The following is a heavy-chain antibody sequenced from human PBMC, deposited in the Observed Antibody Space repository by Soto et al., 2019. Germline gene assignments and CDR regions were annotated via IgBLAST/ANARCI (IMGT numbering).Heavy chain of an antibody. D-gene: IGHD6-13*01. CDR1: GYTFTTYG. CDR2: ISASNGNI. V-gene: IGHV1-18*01. Sequence: QVKLVQSGAEVKKPGASVSVSCKASGYTFTTYGISWVRQAPGQGLEWMGWISASNGNIYYGKKFQGRVTMTTDSFTSTAYMELSSLTSVDTAVYYCARDLPYSSSGDSWGRGTMVTVSS. J-gene: IGHJ4*02. CDR3: ARDLPYSSSGDS.